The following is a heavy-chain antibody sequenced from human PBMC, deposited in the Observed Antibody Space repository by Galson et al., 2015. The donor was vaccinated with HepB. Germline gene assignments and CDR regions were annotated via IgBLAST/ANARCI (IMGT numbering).Heavy chain of an antibody. CDR2: ITWNSDII. J-gene: IGHJ6*02. CDR1: GLTSDVYA. V-gene: IGHV3-9*02. CDR3: ASQSTIFGVVVGYYGMDV. Sequence: SLRLSCAASGLTSDVYAMHWVRQAPGRGLEWVSGITWNSDIIGYADSVKGRFTISRDNAKSSLYLQMNSLRPEDTALYYCASQSTIFGVVVGYYGMDVWGQGTTVTVSS. D-gene: IGHD3-3*01.